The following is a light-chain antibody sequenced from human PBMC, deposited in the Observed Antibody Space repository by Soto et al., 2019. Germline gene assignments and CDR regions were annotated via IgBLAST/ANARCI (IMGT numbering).Light chain of an antibody. J-gene: IGKJ3*01. CDR1: QSINSW. CDR2: KTS. Sequence: DIQMTQSPSTLSASVGDRVTITRRASQSINSWLAWYQQKPGKAPNLLIYKTSNLESGVPSRFSGSGSGTEFTLTINSLQPDDFATNYCKQYHSYAIFTFGPGTKVDMK. CDR3: KQYHSYAIFT. V-gene: IGKV1-5*03.